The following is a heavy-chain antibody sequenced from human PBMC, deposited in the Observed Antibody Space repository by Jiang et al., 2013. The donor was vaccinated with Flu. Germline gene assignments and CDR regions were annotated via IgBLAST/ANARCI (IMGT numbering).Heavy chain of an antibody. D-gene: IGHD2-15*01. V-gene: IGHV5-51*03. J-gene: IGHJ5*02. Sequence: CGAEVKKPGESLKISCKGSGYSLTSYWIGWVRQMPGKGLEWMGIIHPGDSDTRYSPSFQGQVTISADKSISTAYLQWSSLKASDTAMYYCARALGYCSGGSCFNWFDPWGQGTLVTVSS. CDR1: GYSLTSYW. CDR3: ARALGYCSGGSCFNWFDP. CDR2: IHPGDSDT.